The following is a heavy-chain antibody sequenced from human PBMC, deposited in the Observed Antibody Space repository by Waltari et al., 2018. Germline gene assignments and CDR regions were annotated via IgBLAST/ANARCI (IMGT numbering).Heavy chain of an antibody. CDR2: IKKDGSEE. CDR3: ARERRGQSGWYYFDF. J-gene: IGHJ4*02. D-gene: IGHD6-19*01. Sequence: EVQLVESGGGLVQPGGSLRLSCAASGISFSSFWMTWVRQAPGEGRGWVANIKKDGSEEYYVDSVKGRFTISKDNAKNSLYLQMNSLRAEDTAVYFCARERRGQSGWYYFDFWGQGSLVTVSS. CDR1: GISFSSFW. V-gene: IGHV3-7*01.